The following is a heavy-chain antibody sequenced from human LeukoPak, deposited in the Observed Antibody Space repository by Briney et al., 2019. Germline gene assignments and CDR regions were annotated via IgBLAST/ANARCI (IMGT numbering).Heavy chain of an antibody. J-gene: IGHJ4*02. V-gene: IGHV3-30-3*01. D-gene: IGHD4-23*01. CDR2: ISYDGSNK. CDR1: GFTFSSYA. Sequence: GGSLRLSCAASGFTFSSYAMHWVRQAPGKGLEWVAVISYDGSNKYHADSVKGRFTISRDNSKNTLYLQMNSLRAEDTAVYYCARDFLTTVGPFDYWGQGTLVTVSS. CDR3: ARDFLTTVGPFDY.